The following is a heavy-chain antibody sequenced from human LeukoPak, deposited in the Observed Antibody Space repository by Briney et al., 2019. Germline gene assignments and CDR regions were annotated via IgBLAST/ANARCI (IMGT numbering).Heavy chain of an antibody. CDR1: RFSVSSNF. CDR3: ARENGRGVISPYFDV. CDR2: LYSGGRT. Sequence: GGSLRLSCVASRFSVSSNFMSWVRQAPGKGLEWVSVLYSGGRTDYADSVTGRFTISRDTSKNTLYLQMNSLTVEDTAVYYCARENGRGVISPYFDVWGQGTLVTVSS. V-gene: IGHV3-66*01. J-gene: IGHJ4*02. D-gene: IGHD3-10*01.